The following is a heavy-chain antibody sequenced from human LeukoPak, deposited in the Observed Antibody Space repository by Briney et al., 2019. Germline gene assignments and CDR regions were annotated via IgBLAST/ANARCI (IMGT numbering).Heavy chain of an antibody. D-gene: IGHD3-22*01. Sequence: GGSLRLSCAASGFTVSRNYMSWVRQAPGKGLEWVSVISSGGNTYYTDSVKGRFTISRDNSKNTLYLQMSSLRVEDTAVYYCARNDRGALDIWGQGTMVTVSS. CDR3: ARNDRGALDI. CDR1: GFTVSRNY. J-gene: IGHJ3*02. V-gene: IGHV3-53*01. CDR2: ISSGGNT.